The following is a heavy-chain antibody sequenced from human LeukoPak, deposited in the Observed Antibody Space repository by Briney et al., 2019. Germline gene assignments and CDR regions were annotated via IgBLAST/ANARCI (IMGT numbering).Heavy chain of an antibody. CDR3: VRCTFVLHKRCSAFDV. D-gene: IGHD2-8*01. CDR2: IRYDGSNK. V-gene: IGHV3-30*02. CDR1: GFTFSSYG. J-gene: IGHJ3*01. Sequence: GGSLRLSCAASGFTFSSYGMHWVRQAPGKGLEWVTFIRYDGSNKYYADSVKGRFTISRDNAKNSLFLQMNSLRAEDTAVYYCVRCTFVLHKRCSAFDVWGQGTMVTVSA.